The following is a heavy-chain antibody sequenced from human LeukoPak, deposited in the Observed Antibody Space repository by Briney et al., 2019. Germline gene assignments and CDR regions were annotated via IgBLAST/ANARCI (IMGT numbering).Heavy chain of an antibody. CDR1: GFTFRSYA. CDR3: ARDGRVAGLGY. CDR2: ISSNGGST. Sequence: GGSLRLSCAASGFTFRSYAVHWVRQAPGKGLEYVSAISSNGGSTYYANSVKGRFTISRDNSKNTLYLQMGSLRADDMAVYYCARDGRVAGLGYWGQGTLVTVSS. D-gene: IGHD2-15*01. V-gene: IGHV3-64*01. J-gene: IGHJ4*02.